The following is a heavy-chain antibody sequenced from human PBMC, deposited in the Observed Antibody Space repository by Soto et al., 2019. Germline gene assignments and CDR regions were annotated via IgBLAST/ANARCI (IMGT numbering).Heavy chain of an antibody. J-gene: IGHJ4*02. CDR2: INPNSGGT. V-gene: IGHV1-2*02. CDR1: GYTFTGYY. D-gene: IGHD1-26*01. CDR3: ARCYSGSYRVFDH. Sequence: ASVKVSCKASGYTFTGYYMHWVRQAPGQGLEWMGWINPNSGGTNYAQKFQGRVTMTRDTSISTAYMELSRLRSDDTAVYYCARCYSGSYRVFDHWGQGTLVTVS.